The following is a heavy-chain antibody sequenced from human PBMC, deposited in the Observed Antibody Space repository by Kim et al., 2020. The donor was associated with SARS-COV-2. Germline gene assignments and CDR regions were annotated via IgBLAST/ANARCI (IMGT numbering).Heavy chain of an antibody. CDR1: GFTFSSYW. Sequence: GGSLRLSCAASGFTFSSYWMHWVRQAPGKGLVWVSRINSDGSSTSYADSVKGRFTISRDNAKNTLYLQMNSLRAEDTAVYYCARAGYSSGWWSAYYYYYGMDVWGQGTTVTVSS. D-gene: IGHD6-19*01. J-gene: IGHJ6*02. CDR2: INSDGSST. CDR3: ARAGYSSGWWSAYYYYYGMDV. V-gene: IGHV3-74*01.